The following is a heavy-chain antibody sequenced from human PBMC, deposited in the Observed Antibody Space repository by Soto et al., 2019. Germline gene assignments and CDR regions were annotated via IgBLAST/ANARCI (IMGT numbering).Heavy chain of an antibody. J-gene: IGHJ4*02. Sequence: QVQLVQSGAEVKKPGSSVKVSCKASGGTFSSYSLSWVRQAPGQGLEWMGRITPILGITNYAQKFQGRVTIXXDKSRSTVYMEVNSLRSEDTAVYYCARGGVGATDYWGQGTLVTVSS. V-gene: IGHV1-69*02. D-gene: IGHD1-26*01. CDR3: ARGGVGATDY. CDR1: GGTFSSYS. CDR2: ITPILGIT.